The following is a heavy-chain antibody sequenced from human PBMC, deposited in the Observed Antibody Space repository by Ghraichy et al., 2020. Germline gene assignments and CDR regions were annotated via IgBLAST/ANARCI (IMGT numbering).Heavy chain of an antibody. Sequence: GESLNISCAVSGFTFSNYAMTWVRQAPGKGLEWVSAISGAGDSTFYGDSVKGRFTISRDNSKNTLYLQINSLRDEDTAVYYCATRPDYDILTGYGGLDYWGQGTLVTVSS. CDR1: GFTFSNYA. CDR3: ATRPDYDILTGYGGLDY. J-gene: IGHJ4*02. V-gene: IGHV3-23*01. CDR2: ISGAGDST. D-gene: IGHD3-9*01.